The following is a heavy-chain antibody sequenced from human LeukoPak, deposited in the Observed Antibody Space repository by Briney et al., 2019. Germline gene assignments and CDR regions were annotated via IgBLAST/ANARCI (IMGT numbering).Heavy chain of an antibody. CDR3: ARVGPTTRIIDY. D-gene: IGHD1-26*01. CDR2: ISSGGDTT. J-gene: IGHJ4*02. Sequence: PGGSLRLSCPAPVFTYSNYAMTWVRQAPGEGLGWVSAISSGGDTTYYAESVKGRFTISRDNSKTTLYLQMDSLRAEDTAVYYCARVGPTTRIIDYWGQGTLVTVSS. V-gene: IGHV3-23*01. CDR1: VFTYSNYA.